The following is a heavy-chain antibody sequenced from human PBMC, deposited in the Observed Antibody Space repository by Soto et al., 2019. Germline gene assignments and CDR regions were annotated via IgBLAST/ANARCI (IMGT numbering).Heavy chain of an antibody. J-gene: IGHJ4*02. CDR3: ARDGSNSGYDYVPFDY. CDR2: INSDGSST. D-gene: IGHD5-12*01. Sequence: PGGSLRLSCAASGFTFSSYWMHWVRQAPGKGLVWVSRINSDGSSTSYADSVKGRFTISRDNAKNTLYLQMNSLRAEDTAVYYCARDGSNSGYDYVPFDYWGQGTLVTVSS. CDR1: GFTFSSYW. V-gene: IGHV3-74*01.